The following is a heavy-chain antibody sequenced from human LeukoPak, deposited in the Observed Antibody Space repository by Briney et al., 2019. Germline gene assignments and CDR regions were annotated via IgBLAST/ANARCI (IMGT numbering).Heavy chain of an antibody. Sequence: GSLRLSCAASGFTFSSYWMSWVRQPPGKGLEWIGEIYHSGSTNYNPSLKSRVTISVDKSKNQFSLKLSSVTAADTAVYYCARFGVKYYDYVWGSYGYWGQGTLVTVSS. CDR2: IYHSGST. V-gene: IGHV4-4*02. CDR3: ARFGVKYYDYVWGSYGY. D-gene: IGHD3-16*01. J-gene: IGHJ4*02. CDR1: GFTFSSYW.